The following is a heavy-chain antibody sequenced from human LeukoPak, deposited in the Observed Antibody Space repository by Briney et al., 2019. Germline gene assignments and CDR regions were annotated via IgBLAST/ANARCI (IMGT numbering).Heavy chain of an antibody. CDR3: ARDVLWFGESVN. J-gene: IGHJ4*02. D-gene: IGHD3-10*01. Sequence: PGGSLRLSCAASGFAFDDYGMSWVRQAPGKGLEWASVIYSGGSTYYADSVKGRFTISRDNSKNTLYLQMNSLRAEDTAVYYCARDVLWFGESVNWGQGTLVTVSS. V-gene: IGHV3-66*01. CDR2: IYSGGST. CDR1: GFAFDDYG.